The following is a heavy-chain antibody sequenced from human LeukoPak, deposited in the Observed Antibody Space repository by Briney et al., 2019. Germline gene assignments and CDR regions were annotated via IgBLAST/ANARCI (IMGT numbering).Heavy chain of an antibody. J-gene: IGHJ5*02. CDR1: GGSISSGDYY. D-gene: IGHD3-3*01. CDR3: ARTGEYYDFSMWFDP. Sequence: SQTLSLTCTVSGGSISSGDYYWSWIRQPAGKGLEWIGRIYTSGSTNYNPSLKSRVTMSVDTSKNQFSLKLSSVTAADTAVYYCARTGEYYDFSMWFDPWGQGTLVTVSS. CDR2: IYTSGST. V-gene: IGHV4-61*02.